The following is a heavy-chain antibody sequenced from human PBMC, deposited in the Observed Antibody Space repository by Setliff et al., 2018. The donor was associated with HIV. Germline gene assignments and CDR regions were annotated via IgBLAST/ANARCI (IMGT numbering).Heavy chain of an antibody. CDR3: ARGRLHYYDTSVYLDAFDI. J-gene: IGHJ3*02. Sequence: PSETLSLTCTVSGGSISSGYYWSWIRQHPGKGLEWIGYIYYTGSTYYNPSLKSRVTISVGTSKNKFSLNLGSVTAADTAIYYCARGRLHYYDTSVYLDAFDIWGQGTMVTVSS. D-gene: IGHD3-22*01. CDR1: GGSISSGYY. V-gene: IGHV4-31*03. CDR2: IYYTGST.